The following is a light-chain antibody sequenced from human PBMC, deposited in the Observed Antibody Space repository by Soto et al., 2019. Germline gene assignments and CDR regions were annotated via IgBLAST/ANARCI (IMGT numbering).Light chain of an antibody. CDR2: DAS. V-gene: IGKV1-5*01. CDR1: QGLKF. CDR3: QQYNTYST. Sequence: DIQMTQSRSSVSAFLGDTVTITCRASQGLKFLAWYQQQPGKAPRLLIYDASSLKSGVPARFSGGGSGTEFTLTISSLQPDDFATYYCQQYNTYSTFGQGTRLEIK. J-gene: IGKJ5*01.